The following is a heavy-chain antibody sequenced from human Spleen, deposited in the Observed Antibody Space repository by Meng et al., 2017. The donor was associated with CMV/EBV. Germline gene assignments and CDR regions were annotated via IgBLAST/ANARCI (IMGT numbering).Heavy chain of an antibody. CDR1: GFTFSSYW. D-gene: IGHD3-3*01. J-gene: IGHJ5*02. Sequence: GESLKISCAASGFTFSSYWMHWVRQAPGKGLVWVSRINSDGSSTTYADSVKGRFTISRDNAKNTLYLQMNSLRAEDTAVYYCARDNLYSGYDFWSGPQNWFDPWGQGTLVTVSS. V-gene: IGHV3-74*01. CDR3: ARDNLYSGYDFWSGPQNWFDP. CDR2: INSDGSST.